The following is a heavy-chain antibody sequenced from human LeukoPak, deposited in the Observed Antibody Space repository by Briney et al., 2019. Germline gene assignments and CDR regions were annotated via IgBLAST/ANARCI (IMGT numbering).Heavy chain of an antibody. D-gene: IGHD1-26*01. CDR3: ARFSIVYYYGMDV. Sequence: GGSRRLSCAASGFTVSSNYMSWVRQAPGKGLEWVSVIYSGGSTYYADSVKGRFTISRDNSKNTLYLQMNSLRAEDTAVYYCARFSIVYYYGMDVWGQGTTVTVSS. CDR1: GFTVSSNY. V-gene: IGHV3-53*01. CDR2: IYSGGST. J-gene: IGHJ6*02.